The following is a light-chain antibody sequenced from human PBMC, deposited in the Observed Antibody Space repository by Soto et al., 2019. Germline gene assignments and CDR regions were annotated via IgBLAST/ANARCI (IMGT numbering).Light chain of an antibody. CDR1: SSDVGAYNY. J-gene: IGLJ1*01. CDR3: SSYTSATTYV. Sequence: QSVLAQPASVSGSPGQSSTISCTETSSDVGAYNYDSWYQQHPGKVPKLIIYDVNNRPSGVSNRFSGSKSGNTASLTISGLQTEDEADYYCSSYTSATTYVFGTGTKVTVL. V-gene: IGLV2-14*01. CDR2: DVN.